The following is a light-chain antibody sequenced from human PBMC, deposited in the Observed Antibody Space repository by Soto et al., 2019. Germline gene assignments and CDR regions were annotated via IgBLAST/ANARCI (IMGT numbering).Light chain of an antibody. J-gene: IGKJ3*01. V-gene: IGKV1-27*01. Sequence: DIQMTQSPSSLSESVGDRVTITCRASQGISNYVAWYQQKPGKPPKLLIYAASTLQSGVPSRFSGSGSGTDFTLPINSLQPEDVATYSCQKYSSVPVFGPGTKVDIK. CDR1: QGISNY. CDR2: AAS. CDR3: QKYSSVPV.